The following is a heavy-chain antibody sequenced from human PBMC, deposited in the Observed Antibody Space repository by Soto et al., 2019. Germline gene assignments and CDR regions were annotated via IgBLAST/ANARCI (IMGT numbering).Heavy chain of an antibody. V-gene: IGHV3-11*06. CDR1: GFSFNDYY. Sequence: TGGSLRLSCAASGFSFNDYYMSWIRQAPGKGLEWVSYISSSSTYTNYADSVKGRFAISRDNAKNSLYLQVSSLGVEDTAVYYCARGGSSSWSPYFDYWGQGTLVTVSS. CDR3: ARGGSSSWSPYFDY. D-gene: IGHD6-13*01. CDR2: ISSSSTYT. J-gene: IGHJ4*02.